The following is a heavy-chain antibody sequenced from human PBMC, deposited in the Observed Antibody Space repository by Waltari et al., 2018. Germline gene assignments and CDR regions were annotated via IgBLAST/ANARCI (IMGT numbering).Heavy chain of an antibody. J-gene: IGHJ3*02. Sequence: QVQLQQWGAGLLKPSETLSLTCAVYGGSFSGYYWSWIRQPPGQGLEWIGEINHSGSTNYNPSLKSRVTISVDTSKNQFSLKLSSVTAADTAVYYCTIFGVGAFDIWGQGTMVTVSS. CDR3: TIFGVGAFDI. CDR1: GGSFSGYY. D-gene: IGHD3-3*01. CDR2: INHSGST. V-gene: IGHV4-34*01.